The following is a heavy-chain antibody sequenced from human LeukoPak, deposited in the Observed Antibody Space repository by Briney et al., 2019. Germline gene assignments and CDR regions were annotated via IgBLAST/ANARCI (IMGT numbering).Heavy chain of an antibody. CDR2: IKQDGSEK. V-gene: IGHV3-7*01. CDR1: GFTFSSYW. CDR3: ARDLTGYDFWSGYWDYYYYMDV. D-gene: IGHD3-3*01. J-gene: IGHJ6*03. Sequence: GGSLRLSCAASGFTFSSYWMSWVRQAPGKGLEWVANIKQDGSEKYYVDSVKGRFTISRDNAKNSLYLQMNSLRAEDTAVYYCARDLTGYDFWSGYWDYYYYMDVWGKGTTVTVSS.